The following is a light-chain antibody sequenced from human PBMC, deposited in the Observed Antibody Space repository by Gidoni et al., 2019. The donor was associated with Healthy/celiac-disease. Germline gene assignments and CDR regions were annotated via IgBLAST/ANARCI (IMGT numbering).Light chain of an antibody. Sequence: SSELTPDPAVSVALGQTVRITCQGDSLRSYYASWYQQKPGQAPVLVIYGKNNRPSGIPDRFSGSSSGKTASLTITGAQAEDEADYYCNSRDSSGNHLVFGGGTKLT. CDR3: NSRDSSGNHLV. CDR1: SLRSYY. CDR2: GKN. J-gene: IGLJ2*01. V-gene: IGLV3-19*01.